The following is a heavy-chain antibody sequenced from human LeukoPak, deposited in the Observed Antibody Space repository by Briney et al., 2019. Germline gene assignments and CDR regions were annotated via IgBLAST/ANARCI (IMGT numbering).Heavy chain of an antibody. J-gene: IGHJ1*01. V-gene: IGHV3-74*03. D-gene: IGHD2-21*02. CDR2: VSNDGTYT. CDR3: AIAVDCRATTDCYSYFHH. Sequence: GGSLRLSCAASGFTFSSYFMHWVRQAPGKGLVWVSRVSNDGTYTEYADSVKGRFTISRDNAKDTLYLQVNSLRAEDTAVYYCAIAVDCRATTDCYSYFHHWGQGTLVTVSS. CDR1: GFTFSSYF.